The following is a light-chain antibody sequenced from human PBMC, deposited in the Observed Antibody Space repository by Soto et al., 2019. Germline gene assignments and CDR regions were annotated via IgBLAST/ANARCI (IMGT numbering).Light chain of an antibody. CDR1: NIGSNS. CDR2: YDR. Sequence: SYELTQPPSVSVAPGETARITCGGNNIGSNSVHWYQRKPGQAPVVVIYYDRDRPSGIPERFSGSNSGNTATLTISRVEAGDEADYYCQVWDRSSGHVMFGGGTKLTVL. J-gene: IGLJ3*02. V-gene: IGLV3-21*04. CDR3: QVWDRSSGHVM.